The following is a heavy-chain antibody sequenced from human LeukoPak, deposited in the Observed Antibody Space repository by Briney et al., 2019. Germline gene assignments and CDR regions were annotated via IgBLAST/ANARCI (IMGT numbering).Heavy chain of an antibody. CDR2: IYYSGST. CDR3: ARVDSSGWYYFDY. D-gene: IGHD6-19*01. CDR1: GDSISTSNSY. Sequence: SETLSLTCTVSGDSISTSNSYWGWIRQPPGKGLEWIGSIYYSGSTYYNPSLKSRVTISVDTSKNQFSLKLSSVTAADTAVYYCARVDSSGWYYFDYWGQGTLVTVSS. J-gene: IGHJ4*02. V-gene: IGHV4-39*07.